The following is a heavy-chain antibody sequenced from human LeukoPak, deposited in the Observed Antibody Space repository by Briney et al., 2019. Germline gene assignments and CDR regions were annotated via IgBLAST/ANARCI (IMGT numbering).Heavy chain of an antibody. J-gene: IGHJ4*02. CDR1: GFTFTGYY. Sequence: GASVKVSCKASGFTFTGYYMHWVRQAPGQGLEWMGWINPNSGGTNYAQKFQGRVSMTRDTSISTAYMELSRLRSNDTAIYYCARAVLLRSNDFWGQGTLVTVSS. V-gene: IGHV1-2*02. CDR2: INPNSGGT. CDR3: ARAVLLRSNDF. D-gene: IGHD3-16*01.